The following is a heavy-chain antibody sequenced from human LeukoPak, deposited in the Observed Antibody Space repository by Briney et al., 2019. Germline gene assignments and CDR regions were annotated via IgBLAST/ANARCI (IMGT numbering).Heavy chain of an antibody. D-gene: IGHD3-10*01. V-gene: IGHV4-39*06. J-gene: IGHJ5*02. Sequence: SGTLSLTCTVSGGSISSSSYYWGWIRQPPGKGLEWIGSIYYSGSTYYNPSLKSRVAISFDTSKNQFPLRLSSVTAADTAVYYCARTSRRPYYYGSGKNWFDPWGQGTLVTVSS. CDR2: IYYSGST. CDR1: GGSISSSSYY. CDR3: ARTSRRPYYYGSGKNWFDP.